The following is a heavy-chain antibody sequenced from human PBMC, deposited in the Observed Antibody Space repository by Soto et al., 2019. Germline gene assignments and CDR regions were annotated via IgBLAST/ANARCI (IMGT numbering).Heavy chain of an antibody. D-gene: IGHD1-1*01. V-gene: IGHV4-39*01. Sequence: SETLSLTCTVSDGSSSSSSYYWVWIRQPPGKGLEWIGSISYSGTTDYTPSLESRLTVSVDTSKNQFSLKLSSVTAADTAVYYCARWAAGTRLAVWGQGTRVTVSS. CDR3: ARWAAGTRLAV. CDR2: ISYSGTT. J-gene: IGHJ4*02. CDR1: DGSSSSSSYY.